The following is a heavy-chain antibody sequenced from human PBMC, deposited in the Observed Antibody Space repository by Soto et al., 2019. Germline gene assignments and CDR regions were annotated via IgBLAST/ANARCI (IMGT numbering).Heavy chain of an antibody. Sequence: EVQLLESGGGLVQRGGSLRLSCAASGFTFSSYAMNWVRQAPGKGLEWVSVIHGSGGSTYYADSVKGRFTISRDNSKNTVDLPMNSLRAEDTAVYYCARGKDRATVTTFDYWCQGTLVTVSS. CDR1: GFTFSSYA. V-gene: IGHV3-23*01. D-gene: IGHD4-17*01. CDR3: ARGKDRATVTTFDY. J-gene: IGHJ4*02. CDR2: IHGSGGST.